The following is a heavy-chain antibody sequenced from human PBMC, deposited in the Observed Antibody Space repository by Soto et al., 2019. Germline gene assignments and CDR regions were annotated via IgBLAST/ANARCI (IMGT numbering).Heavy chain of an antibody. D-gene: IGHD1-26*01. CDR3: VRDRGGTYLNPNHDAFDI. V-gene: IGHV6-1*01. J-gene: IGHJ3*02. CDR2: TYYRSKWYN. CDR1: GDSVSSNNAA. Sequence: SQTLSLTCAISGDSVSSNNAAWNWIRQSPSRGLEWLGRTYYRSKWYNDYAVSVKSRIIINPDTSKNQFSLQLNSVTPEDTAVYYCVRDRGGTYLNPNHDAFDIWGQGTMVTVSS.